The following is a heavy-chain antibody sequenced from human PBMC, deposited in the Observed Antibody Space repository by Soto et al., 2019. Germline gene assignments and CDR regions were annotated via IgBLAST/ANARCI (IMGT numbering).Heavy chain of an antibody. CDR1: GFIFSDYY. V-gene: IGHV3-11*01. D-gene: IGHD3-16*01. J-gene: IGHJ4*02. CDR3: GPRRGDPFT. Sequence: GGSLRLSCATSGFIFSDYYMHWIRQAPGKGLAWVSYITANGRIIQYADSAKGRFTISRDNSQNSLSLQMNSLSVEDSALYYCGPRRGDPFTWGRGTLVTVSS. CDR2: ITANGRII.